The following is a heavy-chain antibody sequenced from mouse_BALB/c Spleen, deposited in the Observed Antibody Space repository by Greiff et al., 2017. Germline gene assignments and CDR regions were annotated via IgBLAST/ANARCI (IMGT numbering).Heavy chain of an antibody. J-gene: IGHJ2*01. D-gene: IGHD1-1*01. Sequence: QVQLQQPGAELVMPGASVKMSCKASGYTFTDYWMHWVQQRPGQGLEWIGAIDTSDSYTSYNQKFKGKATLTVAESSSTAYMQLSSLTSEDSAVYYCARSLYYYGISYDNWGQGTTLTV. CDR1: GYTFTDYW. CDR3: ARSLYYYGISYDN. CDR2: IDTSDSYT. V-gene: IGHV1-69*01.